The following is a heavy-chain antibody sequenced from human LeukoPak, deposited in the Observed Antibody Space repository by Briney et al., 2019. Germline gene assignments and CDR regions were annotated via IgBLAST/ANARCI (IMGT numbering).Heavy chain of an antibody. J-gene: IGHJ4*02. CDR3: ASSETVTMLRGVVTKLSLDY. Sequence: GGSLRLSCAASGFTFRNYGMHWVRQAPGKGLDWVALISYDGSNKYYADSVKGRFTVSRDNSKNTLYLQMNSLRAEDTAVYYCASSETVTMLRGVVTKLSLDYWGQGTLVTVSS. CDR2: ISYDGSNK. D-gene: IGHD3-10*01. V-gene: IGHV3-30*03. CDR1: GFTFRNYG.